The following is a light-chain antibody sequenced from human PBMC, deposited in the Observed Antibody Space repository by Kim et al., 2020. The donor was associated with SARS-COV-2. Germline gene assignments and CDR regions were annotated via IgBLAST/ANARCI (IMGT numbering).Light chain of an antibody. Sequence: SVSPGQTASITCSGDKLGDKYACWYQQKPGQSPVLVIYQDSKRPSGIPERFSGSNSGNTATLTISGTQARDEAEYYCQAWDSSTAVFGGGTQLTVL. CDR3: QAWDSSTAV. CDR2: QDS. CDR1: KLGDKY. V-gene: IGLV3-1*01. J-gene: IGLJ3*02.